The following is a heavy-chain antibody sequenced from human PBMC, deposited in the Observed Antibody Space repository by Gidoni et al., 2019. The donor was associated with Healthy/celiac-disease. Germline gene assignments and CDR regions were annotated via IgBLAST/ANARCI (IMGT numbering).Heavy chain of an antibody. D-gene: IGHD3-3*01. V-gene: IGHV4-61*02. CDR2: IYTSGST. CDR1: GGSISSGSYY. J-gene: IGHJ3*02. Sequence: QVQLQESGPGLVKPSQTLSLTCTVSGGSISSGSYYWSWIRQPAGKGLEWIGRIYTSGSTNYNPSLKSRVTISVDTSKNQFSLKLSSVTAADTAVYYCARVGGYYDFWSGSGGLDAFDIWGQGTMVTVSS. CDR3: ARVGGYYDFWSGSGGLDAFDI.